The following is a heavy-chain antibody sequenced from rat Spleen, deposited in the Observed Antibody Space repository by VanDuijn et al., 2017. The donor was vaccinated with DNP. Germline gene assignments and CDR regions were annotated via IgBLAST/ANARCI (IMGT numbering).Heavy chain of an antibody. V-gene: IGHV2S12*01. Sequence: QVQLKESGPGLVQPSQTLSLTCTVSGFSLTSYGVSWVRQPPGKGLEWIAAISSGGSTYYNSALKSRLSISRDTSKSQVFLKMSSLQTEDTAIYFCTRDNYDWYFDFWGPGTMVTVSS. J-gene: IGHJ1*01. CDR1: GFSLTSYG. CDR3: TRDNYDWYFDF. CDR2: ISSGGST.